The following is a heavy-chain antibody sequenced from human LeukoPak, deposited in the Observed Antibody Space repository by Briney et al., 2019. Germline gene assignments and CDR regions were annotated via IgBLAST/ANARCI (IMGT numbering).Heavy chain of an antibody. J-gene: IGHJ6*04. CDR1: GCTFSSYE. CDR2: ISSSGSTI. D-gene: IGHD3-10*02. V-gene: IGHV3-48*03. Sequence: GGSLRLSCAASGCTFSSYEMNWVRQAPGKGLEWVSYISSSGSTIYYADSVKGRFTISRDNAKNSLYLQMNSLRAGATAVYYCAELGINMIGGVWGKGTTVTISS. CDR3: AELGINMIGGV.